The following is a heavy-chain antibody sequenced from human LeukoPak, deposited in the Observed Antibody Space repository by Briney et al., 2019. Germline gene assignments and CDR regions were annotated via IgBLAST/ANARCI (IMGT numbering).Heavy chain of an antibody. CDR3: ARGGGEVRGVIIQHNWFDP. D-gene: IGHD3-10*01. CDR1: GLTFSSYS. Sequence: GGSLGLSCAASGLTFSSYSMNWVRQAPGKGLEWVSSISSSSSYTYYADSVKGRFTISRDNAKNSLYLQMNSLRAEDTAVYYCARGGGEVRGVIIQHNWFDPWGQGTLVTVSS. V-gene: IGHV3-21*04. J-gene: IGHJ5*02. CDR2: ISSSSSYT.